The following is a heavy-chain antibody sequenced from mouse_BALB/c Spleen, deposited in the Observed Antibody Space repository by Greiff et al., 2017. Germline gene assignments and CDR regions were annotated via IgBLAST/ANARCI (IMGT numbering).Heavy chain of an antibody. CDR2: INPNNGGT. J-gene: IGHJ3*01. CDR1: GYTFTDYN. D-gene: IGHD1-1*01. Sequence: EVQGVESGPELVKPGASVKIPCKASGYTFTDYNMDWVKQSHGKSLEWIGDINPNNGGTIYNQKFKGKATLTVDKSSSTAYMELRSLTSEDTAVYYCARWDYGSRNWGQGTLVTVSA. V-gene: IGHV1-18*01. CDR3: ARWDYGSRN.